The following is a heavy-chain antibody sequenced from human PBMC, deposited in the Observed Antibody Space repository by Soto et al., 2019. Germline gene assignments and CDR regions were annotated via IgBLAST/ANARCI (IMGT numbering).Heavy chain of an antibody. V-gene: IGHV4-39*01. Sequence: QLQLQESGPGLVKPSETLSLTCTVSGGPISSSSYYWGWIRQPPGKGLEWIGSIYYSGSTYYNPSLKSRVTISVDTSKNQFSLKLSSVTAADTAVYYCARRGYGSGSYSDYWGQGTLVTVSS. D-gene: IGHD3-10*01. J-gene: IGHJ4*02. CDR1: GGPISSSSYY. CDR2: IYYSGST. CDR3: ARRGYGSGSYSDY.